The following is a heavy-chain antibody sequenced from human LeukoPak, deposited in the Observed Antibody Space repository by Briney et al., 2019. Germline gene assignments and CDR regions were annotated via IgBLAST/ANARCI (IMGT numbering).Heavy chain of an antibody. D-gene: IGHD3-10*01. CDR2: IYYSGRST. J-gene: IGHJ6*02. CDR1: GASMSGFF. CDR3: ARTSRHFYGSGTNLTPWPAGMDV. Sequence: SETLSLTCTVSGASMSGFFSTWIRQPPGRALEWIGSIYYSGRSTKHNPSLKSRVTISVDTSKSQFSLNLNSATAADTAVYYCARTSRHFYGSGTNLTPWPAGMDVWGQGTTVTVSS. V-gene: IGHV4-59*01.